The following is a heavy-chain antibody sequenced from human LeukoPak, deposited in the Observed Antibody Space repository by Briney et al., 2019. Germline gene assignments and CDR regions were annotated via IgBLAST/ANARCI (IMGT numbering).Heavy chain of an antibody. V-gene: IGHV1-2*02. J-gene: IGHJ5*02. CDR1: RYTFTGYY. D-gene: IGHD3-10*01. CDR3: ARHYGSGTYSWFDP. CDR2: INPNTGGT. Sequence: ASVKVSCKASRYTFTGYYMHWVRQAPGQGLEWMGWINPNTGGTNYAQKFQGRVTMTRDTSISTAYMELSRLRSDDTAVYYCARHYGSGTYSWFDPWGQGTLVTVSS.